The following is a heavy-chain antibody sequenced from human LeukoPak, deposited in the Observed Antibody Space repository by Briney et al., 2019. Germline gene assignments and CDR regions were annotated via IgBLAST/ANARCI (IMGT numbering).Heavy chain of an antibody. J-gene: IGHJ3*02. CDR2: IYYSGST. V-gene: IGHV4-59*12. CDR1: GFTFNTYS. CDR3: ARSEYSYGADALDI. D-gene: IGHD5-18*01. Sequence: GSLRLSCEASGFTFNTYSMNWARQAPGKGLEWIGYIYYSGSTNYNPSLKSRVTISVDTSKNQFSLKLSSVTAADTAVYYCARSEYSYGADALDIWGQGTMVTVSS.